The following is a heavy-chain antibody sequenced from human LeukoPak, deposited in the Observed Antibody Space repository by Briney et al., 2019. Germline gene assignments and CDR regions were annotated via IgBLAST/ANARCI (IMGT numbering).Heavy chain of an antibody. Sequence: GGSLRLSCAASGFTFDDYAMRWVRQAPGKGLEWVSGISWNSGSIGYADSVKGRFTISRDNAKNSLYLQMNSLRAEDTALYYCAKAPYGMDVWGQGTTVTVSS. CDR1: GFTFDDYA. CDR2: ISWNSGSI. CDR3: AKAPYGMDV. J-gene: IGHJ6*02. V-gene: IGHV3-9*01.